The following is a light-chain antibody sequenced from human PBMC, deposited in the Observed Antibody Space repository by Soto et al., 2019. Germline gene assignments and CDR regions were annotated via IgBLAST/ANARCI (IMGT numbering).Light chain of an antibody. J-gene: IGKJ4*01. CDR1: QSVGGW. CDR2: DAS. V-gene: IGKV1-5*01. Sequence: DIQMTQSPSTLSASVGDRVIITCRASQSVGGWLAWYQQKPGKATKLLIYDASTLQSGVPSRFSGSGSRTEFTLTINSLQPDDFATYYCQQYNSYLITFGGGTKVEI. CDR3: QQYNSYLIT.